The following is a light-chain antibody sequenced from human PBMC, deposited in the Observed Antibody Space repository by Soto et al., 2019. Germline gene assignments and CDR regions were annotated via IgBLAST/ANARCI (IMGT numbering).Light chain of an antibody. CDR2: AAS. J-gene: IGKJ1*01. V-gene: IGKV1-6*01. Sequence: AIQMSQSPSSLSASVGDRVTITCRASQGIRNDLGWYQQKPGKAPKLLIYAASSLQSGVPSRFSGSGSGTDFTLTISILQPEDFATYYCLQNYNYPRTFGQGTKVEIK. CDR3: LQNYNYPRT. CDR1: QGIRND.